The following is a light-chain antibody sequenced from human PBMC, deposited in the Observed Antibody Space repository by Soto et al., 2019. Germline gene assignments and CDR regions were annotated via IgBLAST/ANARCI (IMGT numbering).Light chain of an antibody. Sequence: EIVLTQSPATLSLSPGERATLSCRTSQSVSSYFAWYQQKPGRAPRLLIYDASNRPTGIPVRFIGSGSGTDFTLTISSLEPEDFAVYYCQQRSNWPITFGQGTRLEIK. CDR2: DAS. J-gene: IGKJ5*01. V-gene: IGKV3-11*01. CDR1: QSVSSY. CDR3: QQRSNWPIT.